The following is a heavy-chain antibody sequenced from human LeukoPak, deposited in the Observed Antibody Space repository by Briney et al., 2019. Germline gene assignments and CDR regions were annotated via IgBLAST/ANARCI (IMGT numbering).Heavy chain of an antibody. J-gene: IGHJ5*02. V-gene: IGHV4-59*01. CDR1: GGSISSYY. CDR2: IYYSGST. D-gene: IGHD2-2*01. CDR3: ARDNEYCSSTSCQNWFDP. Sequence: PSETLSLTCTVSGGSISSYYWSWIRQPPGKGLEWIGYIYYSGSTNYNPSLKSRVTISVDTSKNQFSLKLTSVTAADTAVYYCARDNEYCSSTSCQNWFDPWGQGTLVTVSS.